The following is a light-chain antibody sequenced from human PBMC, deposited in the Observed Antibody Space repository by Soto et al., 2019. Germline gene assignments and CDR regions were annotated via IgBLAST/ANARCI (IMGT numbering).Light chain of an antibody. Sequence: DIVLTQSPVTLSLSPGERATLSCRASQSISNSFAWYRQRPGQAPRLLIYDASTRATGTPARFSGSWSGTDFTLTISSLEPEDFGVYYCQQRSKWAPLTFGGGTTVDI. V-gene: IGKV3-11*01. CDR1: QSISNS. CDR2: DAS. CDR3: QQRSKWAPLT. J-gene: IGKJ4*01.